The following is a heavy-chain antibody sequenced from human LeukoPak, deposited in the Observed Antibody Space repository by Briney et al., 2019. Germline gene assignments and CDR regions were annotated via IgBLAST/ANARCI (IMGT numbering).Heavy chain of an antibody. CDR3: ALGDLYGSGSYYWALNAFDI. D-gene: IGHD3-10*01. CDR1: GFTFSSYA. J-gene: IGHJ3*02. V-gene: IGHV3-23*01. CDR2: ISGSGGST. Sequence: PGGSLRLYCAASGFTFSSYAMSWVRQAPGKGLEGVSAISGSGGSTYYADSVKGRFTISRDNSKNTLYLQMNSLRAEDTAVYYCALGDLYGSGSYYWALNAFDIWGQGTMVTVSS.